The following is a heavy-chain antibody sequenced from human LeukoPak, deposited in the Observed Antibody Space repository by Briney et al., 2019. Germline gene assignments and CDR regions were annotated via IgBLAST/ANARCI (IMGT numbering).Heavy chain of an antibody. Sequence: GRSLRLSCAASGFTFSSYGMHWVRQAPGKGLEWVAVISYDGSNKYYADSVKGRFTISRDNSKNTLYLQMNSLRAEDTAVYYCAKTGGDYYGSGSYSDWGQGTLVTVSS. D-gene: IGHD3-10*01. J-gene: IGHJ4*02. CDR1: GFTFSSYG. V-gene: IGHV3-30*18. CDR2: ISYDGSNK. CDR3: AKTGGDYYGSGSYSD.